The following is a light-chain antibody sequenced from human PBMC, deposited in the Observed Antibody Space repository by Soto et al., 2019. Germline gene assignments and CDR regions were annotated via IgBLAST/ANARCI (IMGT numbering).Light chain of an antibody. CDR1: SSDVGSYNR. V-gene: IGLV2-18*02. CDR3: SSYTSSGIWV. J-gene: IGLJ3*02. Sequence: QSALTQPPSVSGSPGQSVTISCTGTSSDVGSYNRVSWYQQPPGTAPKLMICQVSNRPSGVPDRFSGSKSGNTASLTISGLQAEDEADYYCSSYTSSGIWVFGGGTKVTVL. CDR2: QVS.